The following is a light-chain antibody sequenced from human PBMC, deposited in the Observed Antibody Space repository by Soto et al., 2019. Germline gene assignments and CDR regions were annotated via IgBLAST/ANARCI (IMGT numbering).Light chain of an antibody. J-gene: IGKJ1*01. Sequence: EIVLTQSPGTLSLSPGERATLSCRASQRVSSSFLAWYQQKPGQAPKVLIYGASSRATGIPDRFSGSGSGTAFPLTISRLEPEDFAVYCCHQYASSPWTFGQGTRVELK. V-gene: IGKV3-20*01. CDR1: QRVSSSF. CDR2: GAS. CDR3: HQYASSPWT.